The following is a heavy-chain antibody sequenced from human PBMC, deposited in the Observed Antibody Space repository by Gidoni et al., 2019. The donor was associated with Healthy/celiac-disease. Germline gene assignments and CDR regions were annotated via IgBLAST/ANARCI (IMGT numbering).Heavy chain of an antibody. Sequence: QVQLVQSGAEVKKPGASVKVSCKASGYTFTSYDNNWVRTATGQGLEWMGWRNPNSGNTRYAQKFQGRVTMTRNTSISTAYMELSSLRSEDTAVYYCARGRRYCSSTSCRHLLNYYYYMDVWGKGTTVTVSS. CDR1: GYTFTSYD. CDR2: RNPNSGNT. J-gene: IGHJ6*03. CDR3: ARGRRYCSSTSCRHLLNYYYYMDV. D-gene: IGHD2-2*01. V-gene: IGHV1-8*01.